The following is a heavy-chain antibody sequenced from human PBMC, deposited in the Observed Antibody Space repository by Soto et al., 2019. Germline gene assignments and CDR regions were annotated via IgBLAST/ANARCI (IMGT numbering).Heavy chain of an antibody. V-gene: IGHV3-11*01. CDR3: ARAVKQWLVGGDYYYYYMDV. J-gene: IGHJ6*03. Sequence: QVQLVESGGGLVKPGGSLRLSCAASGFTLSDYYMTWIRQAPGKGLEWISYISSSATIIYYADSVKGRFTISRDNAKTSLYLRMNSLRADDTAVYYCARAVKQWLVGGDYYYYYMDVWGKGTTVTVSS. CDR1: GFTLSDYY. CDR2: ISSSATII. D-gene: IGHD6-19*01.